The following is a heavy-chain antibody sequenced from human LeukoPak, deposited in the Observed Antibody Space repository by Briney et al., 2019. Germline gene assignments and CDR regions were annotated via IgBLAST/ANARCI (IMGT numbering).Heavy chain of an antibody. CDR1: DFSIRDFD. Sequence: GGSLTLSCAASDFSIRDFDMSWVRQAPGKGLEWVAHINNNGTTSYYADSMRGRSTVSGDDAENSLSLHLVSLRVEDTAVYFCARALGIERPRGPRVPWHTSILIEASFPAGLDYWGQGAHVIVSS. V-gene: IGHV3-48*03. CDR3: ARALGIERPRGPRVPWHTSILIEASFPAGLDY. CDR2: INNNGTTS. D-gene: IGHD3-16*01. J-gene: IGHJ4*02.